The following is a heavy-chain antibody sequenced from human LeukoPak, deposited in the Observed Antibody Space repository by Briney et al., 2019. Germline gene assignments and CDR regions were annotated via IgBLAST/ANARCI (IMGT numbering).Heavy chain of an antibody. CDR3: ARADYYYDNDTPYFDY. Sequence: PSQTLSLTCAISGDSVSSNSAAWNWIRQSPSRGLEWLGRTYYRSKWYNDYAVSVQSRISINADTSKNQFSLQLNSVTPEDTAIYFCARADYYYDNDTPYFDYWGQGTLVTVSS. CDR1: GDSVSSNSAA. D-gene: IGHD3-22*01. CDR2: TYYRSKWYN. V-gene: IGHV6-1*01. J-gene: IGHJ4*02.